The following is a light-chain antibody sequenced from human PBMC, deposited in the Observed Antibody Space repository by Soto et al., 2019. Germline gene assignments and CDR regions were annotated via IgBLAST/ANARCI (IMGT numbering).Light chain of an antibody. CDR2: DGS. J-gene: IGKJ3*01. CDR3: KQRSNL. V-gene: IGKV3-11*01. Sequence: EIVLTQSPATLSLSPGERATLSCRASQSVSSYLAWYQQKPGQAPRLLIYDGSNRATGIPARFSGSGSGTVFTLTIRSQEPADFAVYYCKQRSNLFGPGTKVDIK. CDR1: QSVSSY.